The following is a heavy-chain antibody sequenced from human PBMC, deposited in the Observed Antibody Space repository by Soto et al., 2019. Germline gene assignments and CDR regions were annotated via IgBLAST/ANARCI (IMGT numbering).Heavy chain of an antibody. CDR1: GFTVSNNY. CDR2: IYSDGST. CDR3: ARGVTLDY. D-gene: IGHD3-10*01. Sequence: EVQLVETGGGLIQPGGSLRLSCAASGFTVSNNYMSWVRQAPGKGLEWVSIIYSDGSTYYADSGKGRFTISRDNSKNTLYLQMNSLRAEDTAVYYCARGVTLDYWGPGTLVPVSS. V-gene: IGHV3-53*02. J-gene: IGHJ4*02.